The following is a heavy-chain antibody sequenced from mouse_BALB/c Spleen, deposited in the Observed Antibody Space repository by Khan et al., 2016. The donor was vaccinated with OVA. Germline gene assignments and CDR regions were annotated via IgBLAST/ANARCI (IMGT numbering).Heavy chain of an antibody. CDR2: IYPGDGDT. CDR3: ARCYDGYYGGFAY. Sequence: QVQLLQSGPELARPGASVKLSCKASGYTFTSYWMQWVKQRPGQGLEWIGAIYPGDGDTRSTQLFKGQATLSADTSSSPAFLQLSTLPSEHSAVFYGARCYDGYYGGFAYWGQGTLVTVSA. CDR1: GYTFTSYW. D-gene: IGHD2-3*01. J-gene: IGHJ3*01. V-gene: IGHV1-87*01.